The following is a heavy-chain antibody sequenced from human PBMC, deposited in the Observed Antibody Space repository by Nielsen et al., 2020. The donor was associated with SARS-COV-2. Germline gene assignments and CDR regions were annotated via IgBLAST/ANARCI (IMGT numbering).Heavy chain of an antibody. Sequence: GESLKISCAASGFTFISYDMHWVRQAPGKGLEWVAVISFDGSNEYFTDSVKGRFTISRDNSRNTMYLHMNSLRLEDTAVYYCARVAMGMTAVTTNWYFDLWGRGTLVTVSS. J-gene: IGHJ2*01. D-gene: IGHD4-17*01. CDR3: ARVAMGMTAVTTNWYFDL. V-gene: IGHV3-30*19. CDR1: GFTFISYD. CDR2: ISFDGSNE.